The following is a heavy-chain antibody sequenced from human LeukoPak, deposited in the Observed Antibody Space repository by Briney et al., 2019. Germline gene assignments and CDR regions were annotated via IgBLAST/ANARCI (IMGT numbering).Heavy chain of an antibody. V-gene: IGHV1-2*02. J-gene: IGHJ4*02. CDR2: INPNSGGT. CDR1: GYTFTGYY. D-gene: IGHD2-8*01. Sequence: ASVKVSCKASGYTFTGYYMHWVRQAPGQGLEWMGWINPNSGGTNYAQKFQGRVTMTRNTSISTAYMELSSLRSEDTAVYYCARGHGPPTDCTNGVCYTRGYFDYWGQGTLVTVSS. CDR3: ARGHGPPTDCTNGVCYTRGYFDY.